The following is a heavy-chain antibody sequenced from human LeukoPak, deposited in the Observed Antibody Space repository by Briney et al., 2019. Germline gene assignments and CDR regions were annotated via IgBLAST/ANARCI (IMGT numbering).Heavy chain of an antibody. CDR1: GYTFTSYG. CDR3: ARDSGSNYGLAF. V-gene: IGHV1-18*01. CDR2: ISAYNGNT. J-gene: IGHJ4*02. Sequence: ASVKVSCKASGYTFTSYGISWARQAPGQGLEWMGWISAYNGNTNYAQKLQGRVTMTTDTSTSTAYMELSSLTSEDTAVYYCARDSGSNYGLAFWGQGTRVTVSS. D-gene: IGHD5-18*01.